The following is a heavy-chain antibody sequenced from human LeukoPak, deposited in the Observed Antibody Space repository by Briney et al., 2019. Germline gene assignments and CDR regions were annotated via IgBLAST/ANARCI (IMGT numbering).Heavy chain of an antibody. V-gene: IGHV4-4*07. CDR2: IYSSGTT. CDR1: GGSISNYY. Sequence: NPSETLSLTCTVSGGSISNYYWSWIRQPAGKGLEWIGRIYSSGTTIYNPSLKSRVTMSVDTSKNQFSLKLSSVTAADTAMYYCARHWVETTTPYCFDYWGQGTLVTVSS. CDR3: ARHWVETTTPYCFDY. D-gene: IGHD5-24*01. J-gene: IGHJ4*02.